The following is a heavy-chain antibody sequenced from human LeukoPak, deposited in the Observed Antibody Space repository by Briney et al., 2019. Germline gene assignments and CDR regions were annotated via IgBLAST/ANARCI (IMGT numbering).Heavy chain of an antibody. V-gene: IGHV1-69*01. D-gene: IGHD3-3*01. CDR2: IIPIFGTA. Sequence: SVKVSCKASGGTFSSYGVTWVRQAPGQGLEWMGGIIPIFGTANYAQKFQGRVTITADESTSTAYMELSSLRSEDTAVYYCARPTIFGVVKAAFDIWGQGTMVTVSS. CDR3: ARPTIFGVVKAAFDI. J-gene: IGHJ3*02. CDR1: GGTFSSYG.